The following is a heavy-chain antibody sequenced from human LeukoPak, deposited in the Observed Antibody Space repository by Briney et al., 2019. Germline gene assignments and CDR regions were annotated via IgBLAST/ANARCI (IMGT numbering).Heavy chain of an antibody. Sequence: KASETLSLTCTVSGGSISSYYWSWIRQPAGKGLEWIGRIYTSGSTNYNPSLKTRVTISGDTSKKQFSLNLSSVTAADTAVYYCARGPWSYFHSWGQGTLVTVSS. J-gene: IGHJ4*02. CDR3: ARGPWSYFHS. D-gene: IGHD2-8*02. CDR2: IYTSGST. CDR1: GGSISSYY. V-gene: IGHV4-4*07.